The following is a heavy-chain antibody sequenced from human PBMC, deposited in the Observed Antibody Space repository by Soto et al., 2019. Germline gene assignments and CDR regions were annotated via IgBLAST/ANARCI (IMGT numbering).Heavy chain of an antibody. D-gene: IGHD3-10*01. V-gene: IGHV3-21*06. Sequence: GGSLRLSCAASGFTLSLYTINWVRQAPGKGLEWVSSLGVSDDRFYADSVKGRFTISRDNAKNTLYLEMHGLRGEDTAVYYCASSRAVLLWFGESPDFDYWGQGTLVTVSS. J-gene: IGHJ4*02. CDR2: LGVSDDR. CDR3: ASSRAVLLWFGESPDFDY. CDR1: GFTLSLYT.